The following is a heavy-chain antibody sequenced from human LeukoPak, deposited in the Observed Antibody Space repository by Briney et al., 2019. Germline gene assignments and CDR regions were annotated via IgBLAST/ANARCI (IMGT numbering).Heavy chain of an antibody. D-gene: IGHD6-19*01. Sequence: ASVKVSCKASGYTFTSYGISWVRQAPGQGLEWMGWISAYNGNTNYAQKLQGRVTMTTDTSTSTAYMELRSLRSDDTALYYCATVYSSGWYWNYWGQGTLVTVSS. V-gene: IGHV1-18*01. J-gene: IGHJ4*02. CDR3: ATVYSSGWYWNY. CDR1: GYTFTSYG. CDR2: ISAYNGNT.